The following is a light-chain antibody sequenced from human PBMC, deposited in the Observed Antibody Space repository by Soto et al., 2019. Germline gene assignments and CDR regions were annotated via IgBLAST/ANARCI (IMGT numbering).Light chain of an antibody. CDR3: QQRSNWPRT. J-gene: IGKJ1*01. V-gene: IGKV3-11*01. Sequence: EIVLTQSPATLSLSPGERATPSCRASQSVSSYLAWYQQKPGQAPRLLIYDASNRATGIPARFSGSGSGTDFTLTISSLEPEDFAVYYCQQRSNWPRTFGQGTKWISN. CDR1: QSVSSY. CDR2: DAS.